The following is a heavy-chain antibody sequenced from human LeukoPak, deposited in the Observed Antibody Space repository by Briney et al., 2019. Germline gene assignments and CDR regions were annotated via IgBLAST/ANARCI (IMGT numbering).Heavy chain of an antibody. CDR2: IYHSEST. CDR3: ARVPRSYYYYYYMDV. J-gene: IGHJ6*03. V-gene: IGHV4-39*07. CDR1: GDSINSRSYY. Sequence: PSETLSLTCAVSGDSINSRSYYWAWIRQPPGKGLEWIGSIYHSESTYYNPSLKSRVTISLDTSKNQFSLKLSSVTAADTAVYYCARVPRSYYYYYYMDVWGKGTTVTVSS.